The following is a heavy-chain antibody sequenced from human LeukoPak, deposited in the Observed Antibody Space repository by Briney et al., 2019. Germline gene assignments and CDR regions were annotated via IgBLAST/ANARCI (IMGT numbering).Heavy chain of an antibody. J-gene: IGHJ4*02. CDR2: IYSGGST. Sequence: GGSLRLSCAASGFTFSSNYMSWVRQAPGKGLEWVSVIYSGGSTYYADSVKGRFTISRDNSKNTLYLQMNSLRAEDTAVYYCARLADFWSGYSFFDYWGQGTLVTVSS. CDR1: GFTFSSNY. CDR3: ARLADFWSGYSFFDY. V-gene: IGHV3-53*01. D-gene: IGHD3-3*01.